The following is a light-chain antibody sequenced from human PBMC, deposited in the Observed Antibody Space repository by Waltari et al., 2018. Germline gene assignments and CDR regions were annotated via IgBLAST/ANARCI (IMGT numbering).Light chain of an antibody. CDR2: GAS. Sequence: EIVMTQSPATLSVSPGERGTLSCRASQIISSYLAWYQQRPGQAPRLLIYGASTRATDIPARFSGSGSGTEFTLTITGLQSEDFAVYYCQHYYNWPRAFGPGTNVEIK. CDR1: QIISSY. J-gene: IGKJ1*01. V-gene: IGKV3-15*01. CDR3: QHYYNWPRA.